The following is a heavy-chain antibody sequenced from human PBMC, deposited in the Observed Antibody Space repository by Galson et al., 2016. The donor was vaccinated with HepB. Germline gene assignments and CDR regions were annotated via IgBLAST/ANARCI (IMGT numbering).Heavy chain of an antibody. Sequence: SLRLSCAASGFTFSSYWMHWVRQAPGKGLVWVSRINSDGSTTSYAHSVKARFTISRDNAKNALYLQMNSLRAEDTAVYYCAREGYYYDNSFFRRENAFDIWGQGTMVTVSS. V-gene: IGHV3-74*01. D-gene: IGHD3-22*01. CDR2: INSDGSTT. J-gene: IGHJ3*02. CDR1: GFTFSSYW. CDR3: AREGYYYDNSFFRRENAFDI.